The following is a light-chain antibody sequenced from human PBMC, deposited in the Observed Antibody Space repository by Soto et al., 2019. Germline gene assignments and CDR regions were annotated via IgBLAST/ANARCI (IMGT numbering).Light chain of an antibody. Sequence: EIVMTQSPATLSLSPGERATFSCRASQSVSNYLAWYQQKPGQAPRLLIYDASNRATGIPARFSGSGSGTDFTLTISSLEPEDFAVYFCQQRSHWPPITFGQGTRLEIK. CDR3: QQRSHWPPIT. CDR2: DAS. V-gene: IGKV3-11*01. J-gene: IGKJ5*01. CDR1: QSVSNY.